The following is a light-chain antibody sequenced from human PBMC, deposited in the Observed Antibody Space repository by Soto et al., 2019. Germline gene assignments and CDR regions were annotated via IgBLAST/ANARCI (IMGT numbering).Light chain of an antibody. J-gene: IGLJ1*01. V-gene: IGLV2-8*01. CDR1: KSDIGVYDF. Sequence: QSVLTQPPSASGSPGQSVTISCTGTKSDIGVYDFVSWDQHHPGKAPRLIIYEVVQRPSGVPDRFSGSKSGNTASLTVSGLQAADEADYFCKSYAGSNTYVFGRGTKLTVL. CDR3: KSYAGSNTYV. CDR2: EVV.